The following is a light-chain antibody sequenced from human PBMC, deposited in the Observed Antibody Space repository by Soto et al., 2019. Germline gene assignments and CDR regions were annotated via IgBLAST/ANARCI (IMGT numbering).Light chain of an antibody. V-gene: IGKV3-20*01. J-gene: IGKJ1*01. Sequence: EIVLTQSPCTLSLSPGERATLSCRASQSVSSSRLAWYRQKPGQAPRLLIYGASSRATGIPDRFSGSGSGTDFTLTISRLEPEDFAVYYCQQHGSSLWTFGQGTKVDIK. CDR3: QQHGSSLWT. CDR1: QSVSSSR. CDR2: GAS.